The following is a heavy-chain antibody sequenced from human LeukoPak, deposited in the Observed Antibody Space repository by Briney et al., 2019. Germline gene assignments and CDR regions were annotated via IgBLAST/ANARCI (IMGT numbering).Heavy chain of an antibody. Sequence: GGSLRLSCAPSGLTFSSYWMHWVRQAPGKGLVWVSHINGDGSSTRYADSVKGRFTISRDNAKSTLYLQMNSLRADDTAVYYCARTTAMKVFDNWGQGTLVTVSS. CDR3: ARTTAMKVFDN. CDR2: INGDGSST. V-gene: IGHV3-74*01. CDR1: GLTFSSYW. D-gene: IGHD2-21*02. J-gene: IGHJ4*02.